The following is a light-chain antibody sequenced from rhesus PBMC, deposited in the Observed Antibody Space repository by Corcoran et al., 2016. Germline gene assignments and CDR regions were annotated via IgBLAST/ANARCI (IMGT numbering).Light chain of an antibody. V-gene: IGKV1-25*01. CDR3: QHYYSTPYS. CDR2: EAS. Sequence: DIQMTQSPSSLSASVGDRVTITCRASQGITNDLAWYQQKPGETPKLLIYEASSLQSGIPSRFSGSGSGTYFTLTISSLKSEDFATYYCQHYYSTPYSFGQGTKVEIK. J-gene: IGKJ2*01. CDR1: QGITND.